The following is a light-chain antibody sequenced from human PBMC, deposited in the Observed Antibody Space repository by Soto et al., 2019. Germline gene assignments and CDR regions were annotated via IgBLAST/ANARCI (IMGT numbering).Light chain of an antibody. CDR1: SSDVGGYNY. Sequence: QSALTQPRSVSGSPGQSVTISCTGTSSDVGGYNYVSWYQQHPGKAPKVMIYVVSKRPSGVPDRFSGPKSGNTASLTISGLQAGDEADYYCCSYAGTYTLIFGGGTKLTVL. J-gene: IGLJ2*01. CDR3: CSYAGTYTLI. V-gene: IGLV2-11*01. CDR2: VVS.